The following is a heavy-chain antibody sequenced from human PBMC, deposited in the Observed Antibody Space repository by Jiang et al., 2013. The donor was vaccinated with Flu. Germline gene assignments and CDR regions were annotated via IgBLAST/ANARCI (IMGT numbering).Heavy chain of an antibody. Sequence: VSYISSSGSTIYYADSVKGRFTISRDNAKNSLYLQMNSLRAEDTAVYYCARDGTVTFFDYWGQGTLVTVSS. CDR3: ARDGTVTFFDY. J-gene: IGHJ4*02. CDR2: ISSSGSTI. D-gene: IGHD4-11*01. V-gene: IGHV3-48*03.